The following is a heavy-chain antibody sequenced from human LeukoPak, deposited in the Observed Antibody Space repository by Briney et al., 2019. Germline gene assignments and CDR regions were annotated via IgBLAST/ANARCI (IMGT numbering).Heavy chain of an antibody. Sequence: SETLSLTGAVYGGSLSGYYWSWIRQPPGKGLEWIGEINHSGSTNYNPSLKSRVTISVDTSKNQFSLKLSSVTAADTAVYYCARLQKGAETNFDYWGQGTLVTVSS. D-gene: IGHD1-26*01. V-gene: IGHV4-34*01. CDR3: ARLQKGAETNFDY. CDR2: INHSGST. CDR1: GGSLSGYY. J-gene: IGHJ4*02.